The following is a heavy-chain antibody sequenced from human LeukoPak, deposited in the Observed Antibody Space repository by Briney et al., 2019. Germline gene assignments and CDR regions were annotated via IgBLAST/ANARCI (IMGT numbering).Heavy chain of an antibody. V-gene: IGHV4-34*01. CDR2: INHSGST. CDR1: GGSFSGYY. CDR3: ARLLRLGYCSSTSCYGGYSYGTGGYYYYYMDV. J-gene: IGHJ6*03. D-gene: IGHD2-2*01. Sequence: PSETLSLXCAVYGGSFSGYYWSWLRQPPGKGLEWVGEINHSGSTNYNPSLKSRVTISVDTSKNQFSRKLSSVTAADTAVYYCARLLRLGYCSSTSCYGGYSYGTGGYYYYYMDVWGKGTTVTVSS.